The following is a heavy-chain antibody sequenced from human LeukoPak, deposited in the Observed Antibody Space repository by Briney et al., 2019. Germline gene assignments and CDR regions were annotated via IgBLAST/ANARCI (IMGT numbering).Heavy chain of an antibody. Sequence: GGSLRLSCAASGFTFSSYGMDWVRQAPGKGLEWVAVISYDGSNKYYADSVKGRFTISRDNSKDTLYLQMNSLRAEDTAVYYCAKRRSGVAVAGTLSYWGQGTLVTVSS. J-gene: IGHJ4*02. CDR2: ISYDGSNK. D-gene: IGHD6-19*01. CDR3: AKRRSGVAVAGTLSY. V-gene: IGHV3-30*18. CDR1: GFTFSSYG.